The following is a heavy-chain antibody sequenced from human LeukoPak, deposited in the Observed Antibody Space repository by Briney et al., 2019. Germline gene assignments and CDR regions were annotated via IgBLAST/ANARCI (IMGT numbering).Heavy chain of an antibody. D-gene: IGHD5-12*01. V-gene: IGHV4-31*03. J-gene: IGHJ4*02. CDR3: ARSTRSYSGYDSLFGY. CDR1: GGSISSGGYY. CDR2: IYYSGST. Sequence: SQTLSLTCTVSGGSISSGGYYWSWIRQHPGKGLEWIGYIYYSGSTYYNPSLKSRVTISVDTSKNQFSLKLSSVTAADTAVYYCARSTRSYSGYDSLFGYWGQGTLVTVSS.